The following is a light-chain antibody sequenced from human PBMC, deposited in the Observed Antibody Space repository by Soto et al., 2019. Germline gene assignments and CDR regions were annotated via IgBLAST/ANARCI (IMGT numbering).Light chain of an antibody. CDR3: MQGTSWPYT. Sequence: DVVMTQSPLSLSVIPGQPASISCRSSQSPVTSDGNTYLNWFHQRTGQSPRRLMYKISNRDSGVPDRFIGSGSGTAFTLKISRVEAEDVGIYYCMQGTSWPYTFGQVTKLEI. V-gene: IGKV2-30*01. CDR2: KIS. CDR1: QSPVTSDGNTY. J-gene: IGKJ2*01.